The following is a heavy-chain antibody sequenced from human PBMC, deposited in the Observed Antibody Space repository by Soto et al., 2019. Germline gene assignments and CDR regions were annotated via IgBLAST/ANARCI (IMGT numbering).Heavy chain of an antibody. J-gene: IGHJ6*02. CDR1: GFTFSTYS. CDR2: ISSRSDI. Sequence: GGSLRLSCVGSGFTFSTYSISWVRQAPGKGLEWVSSISSRSDIYYADSVKGRFTISRDNAKNSVSLQMNSLRAEDTAVYYCAREYTAWPLAYGLDVWGQGTTVTVSS. CDR3: AREYTAWPLAYGLDV. V-gene: IGHV3-21*01. D-gene: IGHD2-2*02.